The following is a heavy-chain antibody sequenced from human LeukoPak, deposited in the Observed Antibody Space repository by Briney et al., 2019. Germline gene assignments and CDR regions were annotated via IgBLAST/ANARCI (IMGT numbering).Heavy chain of an antibody. D-gene: IGHD2-21*01. J-gene: IGHJ5*02. CDR2: INHSGST. CDR3: ARGPTLLWWGYNWSDP. Sequence: SETLSLTCAVYGGSFSGYYWSWIRQPPGKGLEWIGEINHSGSTNYNPSLKSRVTISVDTSKNQFSLKLSSVTAADTAVYYCARGPTLLWWGYNWSDPWGQGTLVTVSS. V-gene: IGHV4-34*01. CDR1: GGSFSGYY.